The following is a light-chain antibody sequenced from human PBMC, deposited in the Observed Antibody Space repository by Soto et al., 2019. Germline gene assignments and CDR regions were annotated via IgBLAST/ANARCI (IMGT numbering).Light chain of an antibody. Sequence: DIQMTQSPSSLSASVGDRVTITCRASQGISNYLAWYQQKPGKVPELLIYGTSTLQSGFPSRFSGSGSGTDFTLIISSLQPEDVATYYCQNYNSAPRTFGQGTKVEIK. CDR1: QGISNY. J-gene: IGKJ1*01. CDR3: QNYNSAPRT. V-gene: IGKV1-27*01. CDR2: GTS.